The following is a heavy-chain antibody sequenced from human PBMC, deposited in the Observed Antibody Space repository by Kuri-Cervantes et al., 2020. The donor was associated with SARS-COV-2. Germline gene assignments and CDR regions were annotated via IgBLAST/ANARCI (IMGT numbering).Heavy chain of an antibody. Sequence: GGSLRLSCKGSGYSFTSYWIGWVRQMPGKGLEWMGIIYPGDSDTRYSPSFQGQVTISADKSISTAYLQWSSLKASDTAMYYCARVPSGAHNDAFDIWGQGTMVTVSS. J-gene: IGHJ3*02. D-gene: IGHD1-1*01. V-gene: IGHV5-51*01. CDR1: GYSFTSYW. CDR3: ARVPSGAHNDAFDI. CDR2: IYPGDSDT.